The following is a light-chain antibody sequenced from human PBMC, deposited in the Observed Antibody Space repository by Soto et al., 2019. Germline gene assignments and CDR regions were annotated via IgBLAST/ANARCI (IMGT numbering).Light chain of an antibody. CDR3: QQYDIWLTYT. J-gene: IGKJ2*01. V-gene: IGKV3-15*01. CDR1: QNIRSS. CDR2: DAS. Sequence: EVVITQAPASLSASPGERVTLSCRASQNIRSSLAWYQQRPGQAPRLPIYDASTRANGIPHRFSGGGSGTELTVTISSLQSEDFAIYGCQQYDIWLTYTFGQGTKVDNK.